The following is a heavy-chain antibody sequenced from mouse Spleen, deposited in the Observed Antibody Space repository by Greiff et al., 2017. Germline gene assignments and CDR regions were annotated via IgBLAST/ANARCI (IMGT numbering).Heavy chain of an antibody. D-gene: IGHD2-3*01. V-gene: IGHV5-9-1*01. CDR1: GFTFSSYA. CDR3: ARWLLYYAMDY. J-gene: IGHJ4*01. CDR2: ISSGGSYT. Sequence: EVMLVESGGGLVKPGGSLKLSCAASGFTFSSYAMSWVRQTPEKRLEWVATISSGGSYTYYPDSVKGRFTISRDNAKNTLYLQMSSLRSEDTAMYYCARWLLYYAMDYWGQGTSVTVSS.